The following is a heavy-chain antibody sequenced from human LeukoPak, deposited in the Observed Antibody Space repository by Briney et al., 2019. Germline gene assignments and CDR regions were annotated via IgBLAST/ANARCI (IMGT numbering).Heavy chain of an antibody. CDR3: TRGGYSDYDYRPLV. CDR2: IYHSGTT. CDR1: GGSISTFH. V-gene: IGHV4-59*01. D-gene: IGHD5-12*01. J-gene: IGHJ4*02. Sequence: PSETLSLTCTVSGGSISTFHWSWIRQPPGKGLEWIGYIYHSGTTNYSPSLKSLVTISVDTSKNQLSLKLNSVTAADTAVYYCTRGGYSDYDYRPLVWGQGALVTVSS.